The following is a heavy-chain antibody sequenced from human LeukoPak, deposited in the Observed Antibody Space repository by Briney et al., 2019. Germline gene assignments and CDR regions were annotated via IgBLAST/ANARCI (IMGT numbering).Heavy chain of an antibody. CDR1: GYTFTYYY. CDR3: ARDLLGGYDFWSGSDAFDI. CDR2: INPNTGGT. V-gene: IGHV1-2*06. D-gene: IGHD3-3*01. Sequence: ASVKVSCKASGYTFTYYYIHWVRQAPGQGLEWMGRINPNTGGTNYAQKFQGRVTITADGSTSTAYMELSSLRSEDTAVYYCARDLLGGYDFWSGSDAFDIWGQGTMVTVPS. J-gene: IGHJ3*02.